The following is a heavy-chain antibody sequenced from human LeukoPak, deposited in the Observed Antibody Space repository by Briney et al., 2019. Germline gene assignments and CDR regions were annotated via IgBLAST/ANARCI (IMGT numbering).Heavy chain of an antibody. J-gene: IGHJ4*02. CDR3: AKETMVRGAINY. V-gene: IGHV3-30*02. CDR2: IRYDGSNK. D-gene: IGHD3-10*01. CDR1: GFILRSYG. Sequence: GGSLRLSCAASGFILRSYGMHWVRQAPGKGLEWVAFIRYDGSNKYYADSVKGRFTISRDNSKNTLYLQMNSLRAEDTAVYYCAKETMVRGAINYWGQGTLVTVSS.